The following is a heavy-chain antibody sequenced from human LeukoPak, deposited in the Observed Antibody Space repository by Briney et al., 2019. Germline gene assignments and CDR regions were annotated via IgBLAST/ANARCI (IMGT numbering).Heavy chain of an antibody. D-gene: IGHD4-17*01. CDR2: INPSGGST. CDR3: ARDSTRDYGLIDY. V-gene: IGHV1-46*01. Sequence: SVKVSCKASGYTFTSYYMHWVRQAPGQGLEWMGIINPSGGSTSYAQKFQGRVTTTRDTSTSTVYMELSSLRSEDTAVYYCARDSTRDYGLIDYWGQGTLVTVSS. J-gene: IGHJ4*02. CDR1: GYTFTSYY.